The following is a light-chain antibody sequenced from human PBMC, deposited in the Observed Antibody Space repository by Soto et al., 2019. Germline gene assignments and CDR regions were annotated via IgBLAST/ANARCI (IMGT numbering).Light chain of an antibody. CDR2: GAF. J-gene: IGKJ2*01. Sequence: DIVLTQSPGTLSLSPGERATLSCRASQSVGSNYLAWYQQKPGQAPRLLIYGAFSRATVIPDRFSGSGSGTDFTLTITRLEPEDFAVYYCQHYGSTVYTFGQGTKLEIK. CDR3: QHYGSTVYT. V-gene: IGKV3-20*01. CDR1: QSVGSNY.